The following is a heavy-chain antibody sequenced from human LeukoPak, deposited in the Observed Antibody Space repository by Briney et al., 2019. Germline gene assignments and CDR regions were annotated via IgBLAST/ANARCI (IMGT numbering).Heavy chain of an antibody. Sequence: ASVKVSCKASGYTFTGYYMHWVRQAPGQGLEWMGWINPNSGGTNYAQKFQGWVTMTRDTSISTAYMELSRLRSDDTAVYYCARAATRYYDILTGYYRSESSYDYWGQGTLVTVSS. V-gene: IGHV1-2*04. D-gene: IGHD3-9*01. CDR2: INPNSGGT. CDR3: ARAATRYYDILTGYYRSESSYDY. J-gene: IGHJ4*02. CDR1: GYTFTGYY.